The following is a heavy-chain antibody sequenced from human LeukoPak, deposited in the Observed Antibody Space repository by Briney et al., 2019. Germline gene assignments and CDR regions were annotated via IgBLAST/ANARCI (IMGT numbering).Heavy chain of an antibody. V-gene: IGHV3-9*01. CDR2: ISWKSYRT. D-gene: IGHD3-9*01. CDR3: AKNFQGFFDPYGLEV. CDR1: GVTFDEYA. Sequence: GGSLRLSCVASGVTFDEYAMHWVRQAPGKGLEGVSGISWKSYRTDYVDAVKGRFTICRDNIKNSLYLQMTNLRAEDTDLSYCAKNFQGFFDPYGLEVWGQGTTVTVFS. J-gene: IGHJ6*02.